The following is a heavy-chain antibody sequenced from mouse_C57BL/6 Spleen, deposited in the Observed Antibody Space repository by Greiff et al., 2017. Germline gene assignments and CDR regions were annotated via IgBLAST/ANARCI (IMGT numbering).Heavy chain of an antibody. V-gene: IGHV1-69*01. J-gene: IGHJ2*01. CDR1: GYTFTSYW. Sequence: VQLQQPGAELVMPGASVKLSCKASGYTFTSYWMHWVKQRPGQGLEWIGEIDPSDSYTNYNQKFKGKSTLTVDKSSSTAYTQLSSLTSEDSAVYCCARHDYDSSLDYWGQGTTLTVSS. D-gene: IGHD1-1*01. CDR2: IDPSDSYT. CDR3: ARHDYDSSLDY.